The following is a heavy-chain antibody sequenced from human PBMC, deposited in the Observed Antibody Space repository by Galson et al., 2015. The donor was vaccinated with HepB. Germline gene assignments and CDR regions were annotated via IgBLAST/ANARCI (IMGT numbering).Heavy chain of an antibody. CDR3: ARRGYSGYDLSGGGRGGFDI. Sequence: SETLSLTCAVYGGSFSGYYWSWIRQPPGKGLEWIGEINHSGSANYNPSLKSRVTISVDTSKNQFSLKLSSVTAADTAVYYCARRGYSGYDLSGGGRGGFDIWGQGTMVTVSS. CDR1: GGSFSGYY. J-gene: IGHJ3*02. V-gene: IGHV4-34*01. CDR2: INHSGSA. D-gene: IGHD5-12*01.